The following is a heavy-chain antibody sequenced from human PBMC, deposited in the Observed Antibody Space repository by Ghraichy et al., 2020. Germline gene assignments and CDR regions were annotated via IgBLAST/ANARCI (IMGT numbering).Heavy chain of an antibody. CDR2: IYPGDSDT. Sequence: GGSLRLSCKGSGYSFTSYWIGWVRQMPGKSLEWMGIIYPGDSDTRYSPSFQGQVTISADKSISTAYLQWSSLKASDTAMYYCARHSSSCLDYWGQGTLVTVSS. CDR1: GYSFTSYW. D-gene: IGHD6-13*01. V-gene: IGHV5-51*01. J-gene: IGHJ4*02. CDR3: ARHSSSCLDY.